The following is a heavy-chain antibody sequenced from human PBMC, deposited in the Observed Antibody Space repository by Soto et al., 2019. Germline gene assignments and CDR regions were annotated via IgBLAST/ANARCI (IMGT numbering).Heavy chain of an antibody. J-gene: IGHJ5*01. CDR2: IYYSGST. CDR3: ARLHGLWDVFRPWFDS. V-gene: IGHV4-31*03. CDR1: GGSISSGGYY. D-gene: IGHD3-16*01. Sequence: SETLSLTCTFSGGSISSGGYYWSWIRQHPGKGLEWIGYIYYSGSTYYNPSLKSRVTISVDTSKNQFSLKLSSVTAADTAVYYCARLHGLWDVFRPWFDSWGRGTVVTVSA.